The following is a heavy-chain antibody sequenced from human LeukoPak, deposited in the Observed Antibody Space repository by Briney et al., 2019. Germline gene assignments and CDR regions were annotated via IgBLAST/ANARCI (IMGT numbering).Heavy chain of an antibody. V-gene: IGHV3-74*01. J-gene: IGHJ4*02. Sequence: GGSLRLSCAASGFTFSSYWIHWVRQVPGKGLVWVSRIHGDGRTTTYADSVKGRFTISRDNAKNKLYLQMNSLRAEDTAVYYCARDNGENYHTAFDYWGQGTLVTVSS. CDR1: GFTFSSYW. D-gene: IGHD2-8*01. CDR3: ARDNGENYHTAFDY. CDR2: IHGDGRTT.